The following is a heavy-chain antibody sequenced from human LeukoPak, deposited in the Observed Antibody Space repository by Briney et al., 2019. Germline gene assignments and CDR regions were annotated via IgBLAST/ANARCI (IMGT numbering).Heavy chain of an antibody. Sequence: GGSLRLSCGASGFIVSSSYMSWVRQAPGKGLEWVSVLYSGGTTHCGDSVKGRFTISRDNSKNTLFLQMNSLRAEDTAVYYCARGHIAVAGHYGAGPSDYWGQGTLVTVSS. V-gene: IGHV3-53*01. D-gene: IGHD6-19*01. CDR1: GFIVSSSY. CDR2: LYSGGTT. CDR3: ARGHIAVAGHYGAGPSDY. J-gene: IGHJ4*02.